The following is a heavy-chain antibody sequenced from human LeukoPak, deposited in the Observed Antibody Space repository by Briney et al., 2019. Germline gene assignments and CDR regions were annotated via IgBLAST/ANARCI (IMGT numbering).Heavy chain of an antibody. Sequence: SVKVSCKASGGTFISYAISWVRQAPGQGLEWMGGIIPIFGTANYAQKFQGRVTITTDESTSTAYMELSSLRSEDTAVYYCAREWEPEVGYFDYWGQGTLVTVSS. CDR1: GGTFISYA. CDR2: IIPIFGTA. J-gene: IGHJ4*02. V-gene: IGHV1-69*05. D-gene: IGHD1-26*01. CDR3: AREWEPEVGYFDY.